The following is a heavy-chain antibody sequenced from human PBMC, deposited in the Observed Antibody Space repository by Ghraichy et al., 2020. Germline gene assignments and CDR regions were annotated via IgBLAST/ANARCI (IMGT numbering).Heavy chain of an antibody. CDR3: ARAKSPSIAVAGDHGFDI. V-gene: IGHV3-21*01. CDR2: ISSSSSYI. D-gene: IGHD6-19*01. Sequence: GESLNISCAASGFTFSSYSMNWVRQAPGKGLEWVSSISSSSSYIYYADSVKGRFTISRDNAKNSLYLQMNSLRAEDTAVYYCARAKSPSIAVAGDHGFDIWGQGTMVTVSS. J-gene: IGHJ3*02. CDR1: GFTFSSYS.